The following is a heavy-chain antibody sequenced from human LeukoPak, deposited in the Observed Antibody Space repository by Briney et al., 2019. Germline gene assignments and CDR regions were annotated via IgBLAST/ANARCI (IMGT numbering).Heavy chain of an antibody. D-gene: IGHD1-1*01. CDR1: GGSLSGYY. V-gene: IGHV4-34*01. Sequence: SETLSLTCAVYGGSLSGYYWSWIRQPPGKGLEWIGEINHSGSTNYNPSLKSRVTISVDTSKNQFSLKLSSVTAADTAVYYCARGILERDAFDIWGQGTMVTVSS. CDR2: INHSGST. CDR3: ARGILERDAFDI. J-gene: IGHJ3*02.